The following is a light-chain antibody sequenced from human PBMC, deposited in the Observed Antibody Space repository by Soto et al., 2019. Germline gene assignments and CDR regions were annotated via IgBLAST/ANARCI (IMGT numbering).Light chain of an antibody. J-gene: IGLJ1*01. CDR3: CSAAGSPRYV. V-gene: IGLV2-11*01. Sequence: QSALTQPRSVSGSPGQSVTISCTGTSSDVGGYNYVSWYQQHPGKAPKVMIYDVSERPSGVPDRFSGSKSGNTASLTISGLEDEEEADYYCCSAAGSPRYVFGTGTKLTVL. CDR1: SSDVGGYNY. CDR2: DVS.